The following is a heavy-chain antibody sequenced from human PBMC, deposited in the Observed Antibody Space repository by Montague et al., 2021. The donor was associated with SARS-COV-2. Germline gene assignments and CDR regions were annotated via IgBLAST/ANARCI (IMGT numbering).Heavy chain of an antibody. CDR1: GGSLSGYY. CDR2: INHSGST. D-gene: IGHD3-3*01. Sequence: SETLSLTCAVYGGSLSGYYWAWIRQPPAKGLEWIGEINHSGSTNYNPSLKSRLTISVDTSKKQFSLKLNSMTAADTAVYYCARGADYDFWSGFLRYKWFDPWGQGTPVTVSS. J-gene: IGHJ5*02. V-gene: IGHV4-34*01. CDR3: ARGADYDFWSGFLRYKWFDP.